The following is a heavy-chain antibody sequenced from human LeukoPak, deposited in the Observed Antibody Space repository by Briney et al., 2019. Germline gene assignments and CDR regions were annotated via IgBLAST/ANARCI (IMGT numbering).Heavy chain of an antibody. CDR3: ARDPYYGSGSYYMGGDAFDI. J-gene: IGHJ3*02. D-gene: IGHD3-10*01. CDR1: GGTFSSYA. Sequence: SVKVSCKASGGTFSSYAISWVLQAPGQGLEWMGRIIPIFGTANYAQKFQGRVTITTDESTSTAYMELSSLRSEDTAVYYCARDPYYGSGSYYMGGDAFDIWGQGTMVTVS. V-gene: IGHV1-69*05. CDR2: IIPIFGTA.